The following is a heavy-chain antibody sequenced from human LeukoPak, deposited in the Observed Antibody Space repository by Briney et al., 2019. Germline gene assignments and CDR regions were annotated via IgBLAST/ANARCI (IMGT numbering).Heavy chain of an antibody. J-gene: IGHJ6*03. CDR1: GGTFSSYA. CDR2: ISGSGGST. D-gene: IGHD2-2*01. Sequence: VASVKVSCKASGGTFSSYAMSWVRQAPGKGLEWVSAISGSGGSTYYADSVKGRFTISRDNSKNTLYLQMNSLRAEDTAVYYCAKGLRSTDYMDVWGKGTTVTVSS. V-gene: IGHV3-23*01. CDR3: AKGLRSTDYMDV.